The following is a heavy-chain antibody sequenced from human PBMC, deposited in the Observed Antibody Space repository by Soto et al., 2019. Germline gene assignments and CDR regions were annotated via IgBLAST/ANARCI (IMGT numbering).Heavy chain of an antibody. CDR3: SRRRDLTATDPLDY. J-gene: IGHJ4*02. CDR1: GFTFTDYA. V-gene: IGHV3-73*02. CDR2: IRNKVNTYAT. Sequence: EVQLVESGGGLVPPGGSLKLSGAASGFTFTDYAIHWVRQASGKGPEWVGRIRNKVNTYATAYAASVKGSCTISRDDATGTAYLQMNSLKTEDTAVYYCSRRRDLTATDPLDYWGQGTLVTVSS. D-gene: IGHD5-18*01.